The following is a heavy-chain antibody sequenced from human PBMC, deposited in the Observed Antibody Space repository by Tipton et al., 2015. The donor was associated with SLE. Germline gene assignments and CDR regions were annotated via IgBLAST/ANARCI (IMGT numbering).Heavy chain of an antibody. CDR2: ISSSSSYI. CDR1: GFTFSSYS. J-gene: IGHJ4*02. D-gene: IGHD3-3*01. Sequence: SPRLSCAASGFTFSSYSMNWVRQAPGKGLEWVSSISSSSSYIYYADSVKGRFTISRDNAKNSLYLQMNSLRAEDTAVYYCARSLPSQYYDFWSGYFDYWGQGTLVTVSS. CDR3: ARSLPSQYYDFWSGYFDY. V-gene: IGHV3-21*01.